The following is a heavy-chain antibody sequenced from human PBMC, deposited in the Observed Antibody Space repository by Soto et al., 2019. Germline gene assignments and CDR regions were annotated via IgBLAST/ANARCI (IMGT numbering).Heavy chain of an antibody. CDR3: ARGGVYYDSSGYYFDY. D-gene: IGHD3-22*01. CDR2: INPNSGGT. CDR1: GYTFTGYY. J-gene: IGHJ4*02. Sequence: ASVKVSCKASGYTFTGYYMHWVRQAPGQGLEWMGWINPNSGGTNYAQKFQGWVTMTRDTSISTAYMELSRLRSDDTAVYYCARGGVYYDSSGYYFDYWGQGTLVTVSS. V-gene: IGHV1-2*04.